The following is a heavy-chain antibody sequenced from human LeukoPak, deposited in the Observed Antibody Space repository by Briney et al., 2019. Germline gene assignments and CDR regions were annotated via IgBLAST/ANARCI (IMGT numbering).Heavy chain of an antibody. D-gene: IGHD4-17*01. CDR2: LYNSGST. J-gene: IGHJ2*01. CDR3: ARPKYADYDWPDWYFDL. V-gene: IGHV4-59*01. Sequence: PSETLSLTCSVSGGSISTSYWIGIRNSPGKGLNWIGYLYNSGSTNYNPSFKSRATISVDMSKNQFFLNLTSLTAADTAVYYCARPKYADYDWPDWYFDLWGRGTLVTVSS. CDR1: GGSISTSY.